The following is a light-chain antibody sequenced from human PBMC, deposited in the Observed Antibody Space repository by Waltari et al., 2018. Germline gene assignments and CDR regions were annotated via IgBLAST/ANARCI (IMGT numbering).Light chain of an antibody. V-gene: IGKV4-1*01. CDR2: WAS. J-gene: IGKJ2*01. Sequence: DIVMTQSPDSLAVSLGERATINCRSSQSVLYSLNNKNYLAWFQQKPGQPPKLLINWASTRESGVPDRFSGSGSGTDFTLTISSLQAEDVAVYYCQQYHTTPYAFGQGTKLEIK. CDR1: QSVLYSLNNKNY. CDR3: QQYHTTPYA.